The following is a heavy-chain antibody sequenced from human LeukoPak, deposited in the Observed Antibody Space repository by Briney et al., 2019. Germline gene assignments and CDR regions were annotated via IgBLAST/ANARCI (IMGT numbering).Heavy chain of an antibody. D-gene: IGHD3-9*01. J-gene: IGHJ5*02. CDR2: IYYSGST. V-gene: IGHV4-59*01. CDR1: GGSITSYY. Sequence: PSETLSLTCTVSGGSITSYYWSWIRQPPGKGVEWIGYIYYSGSTNYNPSLKSRVTISVDTSKNEFSLKLSSVTAADTAVYYCATLTGYSSESWFDPWGQGILVTVSS. CDR3: ATLTGYSSESWFDP.